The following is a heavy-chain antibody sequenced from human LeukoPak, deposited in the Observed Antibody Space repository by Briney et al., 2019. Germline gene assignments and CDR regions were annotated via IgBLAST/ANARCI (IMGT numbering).Heavy chain of an antibody. D-gene: IGHD3-3*01. J-gene: IGHJ5*02. CDR3: ARGTTYYDFWSGYGWFDP. CDR2: IYTSGST. CDR1: GGSISSYY. Sequence: SETLSLTCTVSGGSISSYYWSWIRQPAGPGLEWIGRIYTSGSTNYNPSLNSRVTISVDTSKNQFSLKLSSVTAADTAVYYCARGTTYYDFWSGYGWFDPWGQGTLVTVSS. V-gene: IGHV4-4*07.